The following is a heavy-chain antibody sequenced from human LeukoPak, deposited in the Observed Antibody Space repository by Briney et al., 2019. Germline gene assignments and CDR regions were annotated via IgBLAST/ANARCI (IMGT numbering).Heavy chain of an antibody. Sequence: SETLSLTCTVSGGSISSYYWSWIRQPAGEGLEWIGRIYTSGSTNYNPSLKRRVTMSVDTSKNQFSLKLSSVTAADTAAYYCARGNPGYRIDYWGQGTLVAVSS. CDR2: IYTSGST. D-gene: IGHD6-13*01. V-gene: IGHV4-4*07. CDR1: GGSISSYY. CDR3: ARGNPGYRIDY. J-gene: IGHJ4*02.